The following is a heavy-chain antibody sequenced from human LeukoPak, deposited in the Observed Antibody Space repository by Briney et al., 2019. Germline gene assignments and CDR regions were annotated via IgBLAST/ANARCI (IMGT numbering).Heavy chain of an antibody. Sequence: GGSLRLSCAASGFTFSSYSMNWVRQAQGKGREWVSSISSSSSYVYYADSVKGRFTISRDNAKNSLYLQMNSLRAEDTAVYYCARDQGVAGTYGPTTYFDYWGQGTLVTASS. J-gene: IGHJ4*02. CDR3: ARDQGVAGTYGPTTYFDY. CDR2: ISSSSSYV. D-gene: IGHD6-19*01. CDR1: GFTFSSYS. V-gene: IGHV3-21*01.